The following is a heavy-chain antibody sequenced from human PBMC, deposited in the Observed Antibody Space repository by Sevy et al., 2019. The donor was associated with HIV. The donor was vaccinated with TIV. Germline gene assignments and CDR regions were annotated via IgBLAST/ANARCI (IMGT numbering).Heavy chain of an antibody. CDR1: GGTFSSYA. D-gene: IGHD2-8*01. V-gene: IGHV1-69*13. CDR3: AMTPIVRIPGSTDLYFDS. Sequence: ASVKVSCKASGGTFSSYALSWVRQAPGQGLEWRGGIIPVFGTTNSAQKFQGRVIISADESRSTVYMELSSLRSADTAVYYCAMTPIVRIPGSTDLYFDSWVQGTLVTVSS. CDR2: IIPVFGTT. J-gene: IGHJ4*02.